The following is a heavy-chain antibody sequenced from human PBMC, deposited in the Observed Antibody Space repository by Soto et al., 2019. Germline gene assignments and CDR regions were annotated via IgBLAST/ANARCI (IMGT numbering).Heavy chain of an antibody. CDR1: GGTFGSYA. CDR2: IMPITGTA. J-gene: IGHJ6*02. Sequence: QVQLVQSGADVKKPGSSVKVSCKASGGTFGSYAISWVRQAPGQGLEWMGGIMPITGTANYAQKFQGRVTIAADESTSTAYMELSSLRSEDTAVYYCARSQGSSTSLEIYYFYYYGMDVWGQGTTVTVSS. V-gene: IGHV1-69*01. D-gene: IGHD2-2*01. CDR3: ARSQGSSTSLEIYYFYYYGMDV.